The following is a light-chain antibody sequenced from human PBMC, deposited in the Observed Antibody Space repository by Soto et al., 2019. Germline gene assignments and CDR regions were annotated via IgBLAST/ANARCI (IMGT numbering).Light chain of an antibody. V-gene: IGKV3-20*01. CDR2: GAS. CDR1: QSVGSSH. Sequence: EIVLTQSPGTLSLSPGERATLSCRASQSVGSSHLAWYQQKPGQAPRLLIYGASSRATGIPDRFSGSGSGTDFTLTISRLEPEDFAVYYCQQYGSSWTFGQGTKVDIK. J-gene: IGKJ1*01. CDR3: QQYGSSWT.